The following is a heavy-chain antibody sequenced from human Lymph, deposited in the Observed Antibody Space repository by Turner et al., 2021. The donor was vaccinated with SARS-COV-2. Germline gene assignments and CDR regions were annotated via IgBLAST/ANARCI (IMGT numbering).Heavy chain of an antibody. CDR1: GGSFSDYY. J-gene: IGHJ6*02. V-gene: IGHV4-34*01. CDR2: INHSGST. D-gene: IGHD6-19*01. CDR3: ARVVIAVDGTYQIQVYYYYGMDV. Sequence: QVQLQQWVSGLFKPSETLSLTCAVYGGSFSDYYWSWLRQPPGKGLEWMGEINHSGSTNYNPSIKSRVTISVDTSKSQFSLKLNSVTAADTAVYYCARVVIAVDGTYQIQVYYYYGMDVWGQGTTVTVSS.